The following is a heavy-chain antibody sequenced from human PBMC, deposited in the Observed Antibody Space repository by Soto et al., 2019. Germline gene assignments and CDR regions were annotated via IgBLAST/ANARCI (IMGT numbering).Heavy chain of an antibody. V-gene: IGHV2-5*02. CDR3: AHRGRYDSSGWYFDL. Sequence: QITLKESGPTLVKPTQTLTLTCTFSGFSLSTSGVGVGWIRQPPGKALEWLALIYWDDDKRYSPSLKSRLTITKDTSKHQVVLTMTNRDPVDTATYYCAHRGRYDSSGWYFDLWGRGTLVTVSS. CDR1: GFSLSTSGVG. CDR2: IYWDDDK. J-gene: IGHJ2*01. D-gene: IGHD3-22*01.